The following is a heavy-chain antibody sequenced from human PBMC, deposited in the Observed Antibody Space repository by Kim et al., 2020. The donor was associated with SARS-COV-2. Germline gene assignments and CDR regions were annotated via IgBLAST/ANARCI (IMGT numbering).Heavy chain of an antibody. J-gene: IGHJ6*02. V-gene: IGHV4-39*01. Sequence: LEGRVTISVDTSKTQYSLKLSSVTAADTAVYYCARGWFGELIIGYYGMDVWGQGTTVTVSS. D-gene: IGHD3-10*01. CDR3: ARGWFGELIIGYYGMDV.